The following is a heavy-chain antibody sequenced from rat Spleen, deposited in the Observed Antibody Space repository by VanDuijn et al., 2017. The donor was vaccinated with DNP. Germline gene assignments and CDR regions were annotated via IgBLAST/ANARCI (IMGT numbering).Heavy chain of an antibody. D-gene: IGHD3-5*01. CDR2: ISSGGST. Sequence: QVQLKESGPGMVQPSQTLSLTCTVSGFSLTDYSVHWVRQPPGKVLEWIAAISSGGSTSYNSALKSRLSISRDTSKSQVFLKMNSLQTEDTAIYYCTRPLNGFDYWGQGVMVTVSS. V-gene: IGHV2-19*01. CDR3: TRPLNGFDY. CDR1: GFSLTDYS. J-gene: IGHJ2*01.